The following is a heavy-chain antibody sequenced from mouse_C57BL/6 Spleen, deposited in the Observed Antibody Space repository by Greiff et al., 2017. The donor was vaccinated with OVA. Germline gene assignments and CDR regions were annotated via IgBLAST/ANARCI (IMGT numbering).Heavy chain of an antibody. Sequence: VQLKQSGPELVKPGASVKISCKASGYSFTGYYMNWVKQSPEKSLEWIGEINPSTGGTTYNQKFKAKATLTVDKSSSTAYMQLKSLTSEDSAVYYCAREERAAQAYLDYWGQGTTLTVSS. CDR3: AREERAAQAYLDY. CDR1: GYSFTGYY. CDR2: INPSTGGT. D-gene: IGHD3-2*02. J-gene: IGHJ2*01. V-gene: IGHV1-42*01.